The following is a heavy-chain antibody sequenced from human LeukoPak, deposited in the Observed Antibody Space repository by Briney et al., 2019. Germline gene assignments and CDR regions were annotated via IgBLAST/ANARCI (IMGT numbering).Heavy chain of an antibody. V-gene: IGHV4-39*07. Sequence: SETLSLTCTVSGGSISSGSYYWSWIRQPPGKGLEWIGEINHSGSTNYNPSLKSRVTISVDTSKNQFSLKLSSVTAADTAVYYCARRIAVAGGGPFDIWGQGTMVTVSS. CDR2: INHSGST. CDR1: GGSISSGSYY. J-gene: IGHJ3*02. CDR3: ARRIAVAGGGPFDI. D-gene: IGHD6-19*01.